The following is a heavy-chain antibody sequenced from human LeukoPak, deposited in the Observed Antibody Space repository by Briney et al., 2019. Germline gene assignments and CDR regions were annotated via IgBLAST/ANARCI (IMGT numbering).Heavy chain of an antibody. V-gene: IGHV4-59*01. D-gene: IGHD7-27*01. CDR3: ARDLGHFDY. J-gene: IGHJ4*02. CDR2: IYHSGNT. CDR1: GGLIRTYY. Sequence: PSETLSLTCTVYGGLIRTYYWSWIRQPPGKGLEWMGYIYHSGNTDYNPSLKSRVTISVDSSKNQFSLKLSSVTAADTAVYYCARDLGHFDYWGQGTLVTVSS.